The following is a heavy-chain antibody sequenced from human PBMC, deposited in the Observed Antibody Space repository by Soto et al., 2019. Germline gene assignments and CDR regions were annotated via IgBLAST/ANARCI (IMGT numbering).Heavy chain of an antibody. CDR1: GGSFSGYY. Sequence: SETLSLTCAVYGGSFSGYYWSWIRQPPGKGLEWIGEINHSGSTNYNPSLKSRVTISVDTSKNQFSLKLSSVTAADTAVYYCARFPGYLAMTLYYYYGMDVWGKGTTVTVS. V-gene: IGHV4-34*01. J-gene: IGHJ6*04. CDR2: INHSGST. CDR3: ARFPGYLAMTLYYYYGMDV. D-gene: IGHD2-2*03.